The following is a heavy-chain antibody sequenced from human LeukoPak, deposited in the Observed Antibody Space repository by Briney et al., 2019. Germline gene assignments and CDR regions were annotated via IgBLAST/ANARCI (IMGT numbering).Heavy chain of an antibody. D-gene: IGHD6-19*01. Sequence: SQTLSVTCAISGDSVSSNNGAWNWIRQSPSRGLEWLGRTYYRSKWYNDYAASIQGRITINPDTSKNQFSLQLYSVTPEDTAVYFCASDVGTTGWHTFDYWGQGTLVTVSS. CDR1: GDSVSSNNGA. J-gene: IGHJ4*02. V-gene: IGHV6-1*01. CDR3: ASDVGTTGWHTFDY. CDR2: TYYRSKWYN.